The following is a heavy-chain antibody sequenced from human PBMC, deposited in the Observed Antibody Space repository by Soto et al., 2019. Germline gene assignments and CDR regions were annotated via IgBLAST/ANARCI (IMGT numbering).Heavy chain of an antibody. CDR1: GGSISSGDYY. Sequence: SETLSLTCTVSGGSISSGDYYWSWIRQPPGKGLEWIGYIYYSGSTYYNPPLKSRVTISVDTSKNQFSLKLSSVTAADTAVYYCARVADCSGGRCYFSVDYWGQGTLVTVSS. J-gene: IGHJ4*02. CDR3: ARVADCSGGRCYFSVDY. V-gene: IGHV4-30-4*01. CDR2: IYYSGST. D-gene: IGHD2-15*01.